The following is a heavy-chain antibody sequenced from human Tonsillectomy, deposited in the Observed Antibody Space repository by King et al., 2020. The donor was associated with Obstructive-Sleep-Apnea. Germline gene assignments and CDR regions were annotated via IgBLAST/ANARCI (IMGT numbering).Heavy chain of an antibody. V-gene: IGHV3-11*01. D-gene: IGHD3-22*01. J-gene: IGHJ4*02. Sequence: VQLVQSGGGLVKPGGSLRLSCAASGFTFSDYYMTWIRQAPGKGLEGVSYISSSGSMKYYADSVKGRFSISRDNAKKSLYLKMNSLRAEDTAVYYCASSSGYFDYWGQGTLVTVSS. CDR3: ASSSGYFDY. CDR2: ISSSGSMK. CDR1: GFTFSDYY.